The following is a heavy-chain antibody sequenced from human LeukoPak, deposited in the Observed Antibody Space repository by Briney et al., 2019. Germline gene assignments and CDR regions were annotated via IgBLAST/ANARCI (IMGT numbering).Heavy chain of an antibody. V-gene: IGHV3-23*01. CDR3: AKVSGGGLYYDGMDV. J-gene: IGHJ6*02. CDR1: GFTFAGYA. D-gene: IGHD1-14*01. CDR2: IQGIDTTT. Sequence: QPGGSLRLSCTASGFTFAGYAMSWVRQAPGKGLEWVSSIQGIDTTTYYADSVKGRFTVSRDNSKNTLYLQMNSLRVEDTAVYYCAKVSGGGLYYDGMDVWGQGTTVTVSS.